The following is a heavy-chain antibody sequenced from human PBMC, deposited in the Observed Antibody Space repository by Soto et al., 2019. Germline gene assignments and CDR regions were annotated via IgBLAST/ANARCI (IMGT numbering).Heavy chain of an antibody. CDR2: ISYDGSNK. Sequence: QVQLVESGGGVVQPGRSLRLSCAASGFTFSSYGMHWVRQAPGKGLERVAVISYDGSNKYYADSVKGRFTISRDKSKNALYLQMNSLRAEDTAVYYCAKETYSGPLDYWGQGTLVTVSS. D-gene: IGHD2-15*01. CDR1: GFTFSSYG. V-gene: IGHV3-30*18. CDR3: AKETYSGPLDY. J-gene: IGHJ4*02.